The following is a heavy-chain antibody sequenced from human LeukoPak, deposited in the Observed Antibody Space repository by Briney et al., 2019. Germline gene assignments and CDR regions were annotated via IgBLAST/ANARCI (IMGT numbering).Heavy chain of an antibody. D-gene: IGHD2-15*01. CDR1: GFTFSSYA. Sequence: GGSLRLSCAASGFTFSSYAMSWVRQAPGKGLGWVSAISGSGGSTYYADSVKGRFTISRDNSKNTLYLQMNSLRAEDTAVYYCAKESPMVVVAPTNWFDPWGQGTLVTVSS. J-gene: IGHJ5*02. CDR3: AKESPMVVVAPTNWFDP. CDR2: ISGSGGST. V-gene: IGHV3-23*01.